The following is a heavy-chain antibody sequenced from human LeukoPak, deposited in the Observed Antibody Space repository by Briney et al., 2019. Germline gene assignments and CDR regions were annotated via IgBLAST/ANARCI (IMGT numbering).Heavy chain of an antibody. CDR2: IIPILGIA. J-gene: IGHJ4*02. Sequence: SVKVSCKVSGYTLTELSMHWVRQAPGQGLEWMGRIIPILGIANYAQKFQGRVTITADKSTSTAYMELSSLRSEDTAVYYCAGVTYYFDYWGQGTLVTVSS. CDR1: GYTLTELS. V-gene: IGHV1-69*02. CDR3: AGVTYYFDY. D-gene: IGHD3-16*01.